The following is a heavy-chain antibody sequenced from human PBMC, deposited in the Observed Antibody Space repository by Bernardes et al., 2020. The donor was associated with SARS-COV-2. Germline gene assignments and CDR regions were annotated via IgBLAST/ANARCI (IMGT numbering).Heavy chain of an antibody. J-gene: IGHJ4*01. V-gene: IGHV3-23*01. Sequence: GGSPRLSCAASGFTFTNYALPWVRQAPGKGLEWVAIISTSGSHTFYSDSVKGRFTISRDNSKNTLYLQMNSLRDEDTAVYYCAKRLSGNNPFDYWGHGTLVTVSS. CDR1: GFTFTNYA. D-gene: IGHD1-26*01. CDR3: AKRLSGNNPFDY. CDR2: ISTSGSHT.